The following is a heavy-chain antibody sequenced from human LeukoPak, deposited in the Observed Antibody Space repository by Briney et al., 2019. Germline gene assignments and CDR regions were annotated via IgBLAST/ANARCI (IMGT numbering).Heavy chain of an antibody. Sequence: GSLRLSCAASGFTFSSYTMNWVRQAPGKGLEWVSYISSTSGTIYYADSVKGRFTISRDNAKNSLYLQMNSLRAEDTAVYYCARDRGEGFDYWGQGTLVTVSS. V-gene: IGHV3-48*04. CDR2: ISSTSGTI. CDR3: ARDRGEGFDY. D-gene: IGHD3-10*01. J-gene: IGHJ4*02. CDR1: GFTFSSYT.